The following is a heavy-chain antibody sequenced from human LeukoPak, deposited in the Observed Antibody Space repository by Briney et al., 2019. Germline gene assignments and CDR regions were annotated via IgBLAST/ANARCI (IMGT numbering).Heavy chain of an antibody. CDR3: AKDRGTGGWYFDL. Sequence: RPGGSLRLSCGASGFTVGTNCVNWVRQAPGKGLMWVSVICSGGTTYYADSVKGRFTISRDNSKNTLYLQMNSLRAEDTAVYYCAKDRGTGGWYFDLWGRGTLVTVSS. CDR2: ICSGGTT. D-gene: IGHD7-27*01. CDR1: GFTVGTNC. V-gene: IGHV3-53*05. J-gene: IGHJ2*01.